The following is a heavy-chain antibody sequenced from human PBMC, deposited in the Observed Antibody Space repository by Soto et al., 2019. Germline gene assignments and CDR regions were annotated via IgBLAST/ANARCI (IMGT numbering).Heavy chain of an antibody. CDR1: GFTFSSYG. Sequence: PGGSLRLSCAASGFTFSSYGMHWVRQAPGKGLEWVAVISYDGSNKYYADSVKGRFTISRDNSKNTLYLQMNSLRAEDTAVYYCAKDSEWLQPYYYYMDVWGKGTTVTVSS. D-gene: IGHD3-3*01. J-gene: IGHJ6*03. V-gene: IGHV3-30*18. CDR3: AKDSEWLQPYYYYMDV. CDR2: ISYDGSNK.